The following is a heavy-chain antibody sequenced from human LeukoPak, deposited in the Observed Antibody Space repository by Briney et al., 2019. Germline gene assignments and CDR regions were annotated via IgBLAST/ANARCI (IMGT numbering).Heavy chain of an antibody. D-gene: IGHD6-13*01. J-gene: IGHJ4*02. CDR1: GYTFSSYG. V-gene: IGHV1-18*01. Sequence: ASVKVSCKASGYTFSSYGFNWVRQAPGQGLEWMGWISAYNGNTNYAQKLQGKVTMTTDTSTSTAYMELRSLRSDDTAVYYCARGLALAAAGTGNYWGQGTLVTVSS. CDR2: ISAYNGNT. CDR3: ARGLALAAAGTGNY.